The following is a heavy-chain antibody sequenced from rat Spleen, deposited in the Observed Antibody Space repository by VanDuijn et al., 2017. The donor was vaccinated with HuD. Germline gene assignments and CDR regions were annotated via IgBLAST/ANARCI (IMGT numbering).Heavy chain of an antibody. CDR2: ITPSGLTT. CDR1: GFSFSKYG. CDR3: ATTPEGYFEY. Sequence: EVQLVESGGGLVLPGRSLKLSCATSGFSFSKYGMQWIRQTPTKGLQWVAAITPSGLTTHYRDSMKGRFTISRENAKATLYRQMHSLRSEDTATYYCATTPEGYFEYWGQGVMVTVSS. V-gene: IGHV5-19*01. D-gene: IGHD1-11*01. J-gene: IGHJ2*01.